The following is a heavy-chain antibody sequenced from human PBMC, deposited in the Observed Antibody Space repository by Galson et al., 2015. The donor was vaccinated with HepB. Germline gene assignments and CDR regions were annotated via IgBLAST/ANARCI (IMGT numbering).Heavy chain of an antibody. D-gene: IGHD1-26*01. J-gene: IGHJ3*02. Sequence: SLRLSCAASGFTFSSYAMNWVRQAPGKGLEWVSTFRASGYYTYYADSVKGRFTISRDNSKNTLYLQMNSLRAEDTAVYYCAKPGSGNAFDIWGQGTMVTVSS. CDR2: FRASGYYT. CDR3: AKPGSGNAFDI. V-gene: IGHV3-23*01. CDR1: GFTFSSYA.